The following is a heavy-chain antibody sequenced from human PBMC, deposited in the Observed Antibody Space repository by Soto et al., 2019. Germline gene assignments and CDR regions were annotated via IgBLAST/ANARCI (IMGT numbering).Heavy chain of an antibody. CDR3: ARMLAVNYYYYDVDV. V-gene: IGHV2-26*01. Sequence: QVTLKESGPVLVNPTETLTLTCTVSGFSLRNASMGVSWIRQPPGKALEWLAHILSSDEKSYNTSLKGRVTLSKDTSKSQVVLTMTYVDPVDTATYFCARMLAVNYYYYDVDVWGEGTTVTVSS. CDR1: GFSLRNASMG. CDR2: ILSSDEK. J-gene: IGHJ6*02. D-gene: IGHD3-22*01.